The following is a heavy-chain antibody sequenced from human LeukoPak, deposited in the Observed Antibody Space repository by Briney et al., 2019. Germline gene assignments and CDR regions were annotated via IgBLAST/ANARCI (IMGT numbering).Heavy chain of an antibody. D-gene: IGHD6-13*01. CDR2: ISGSGGST. V-gene: IGHV3-23*01. Sequence: ETLSLTCTVSGGSISSSSYYWGWIRQPPGKGLEWVSAISGSGGSTYYADSVKGRFTISRDNSKNTLYLQMNSLRAEDTALYYCAKTGGIAAAHWGQGTLVAVSS. J-gene: IGHJ4*02. CDR1: GGSISSSSYY. CDR3: AKTGGIAAAH.